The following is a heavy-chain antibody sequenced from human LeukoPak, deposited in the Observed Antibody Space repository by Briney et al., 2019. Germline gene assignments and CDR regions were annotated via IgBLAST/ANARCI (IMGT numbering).Heavy chain of an antibody. CDR3: ARDWDSRNDYFDP. CDR2: TSAHNDDT. CDR1: GYTFTSYG. V-gene: IGHV1-18*01. Sequence: ASVKVSCKASGYTFTSYGISWVRQAPGQGLEWMGWTSAHNDDTNYAETLQGRLTMTTDISTSTAYMELTSLRSDDTAVYYCARDWDSRNDYFDPLGQGTLVIVSS. J-gene: IGHJ4*02. D-gene: IGHD1-1*01.